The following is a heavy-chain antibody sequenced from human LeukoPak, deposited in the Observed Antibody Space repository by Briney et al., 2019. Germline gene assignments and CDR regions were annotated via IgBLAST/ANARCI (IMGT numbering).Heavy chain of an antibody. CDR2: ISGSGGST. V-gene: IGHV3-23*01. CDR1: GFTFSSYA. D-gene: IGHD5-18*01. Sequence: PGGSLILSCAAAGFTFSSYAMSWVRRAPGGGLEWVSAISGSGGSTYYADSVKGRFTISRDNSKNTLYPQMNSLSAEDTAVYYCAKDGLRAMVSVWGQGTTVTVSS. J-gene: IGHJ6*02. CDR3: AKDGLRAMVSV.